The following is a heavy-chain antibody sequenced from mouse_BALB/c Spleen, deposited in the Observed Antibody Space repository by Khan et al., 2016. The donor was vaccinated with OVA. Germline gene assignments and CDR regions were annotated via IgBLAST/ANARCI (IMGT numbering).Heavy chain of an antibody. D-gene: IGHD1-1*01. J-gene: IGHJ4*01. V-gene: IGHV1S34*01. CDR1: GYSFTGYY. CDR2: ISSYHGAA. Sequence: QVKTGASVKISCKASGYSFTGYYMHWVKQSHGESLEWIGYISSYHGAASYNQTFKGRATSTVDTSSSPAYMQFNSLTSEDSAVYYCARGFCYYVTSHYAMDYWGQGTTVTVSS. CDR3: ARGFCYYVTSHYAMDY.